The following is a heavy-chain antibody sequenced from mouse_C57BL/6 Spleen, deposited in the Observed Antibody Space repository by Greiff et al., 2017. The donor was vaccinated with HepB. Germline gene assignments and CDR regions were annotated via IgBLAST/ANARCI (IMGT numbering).Heavy chain of an antibody. CDR3: ARGYDGSSGNYLDY. CDR1: GYTFTSYW. J-gene: IGHJ2*01. Sequence: QVQLQQPGAELVKPGASVKMSCKASGYTFTSYWITWVKQRPGQGLEWIGDIYPGSGSTNYNEKFKSKATLTVDTSSSTAYMQLSSLTSADSAVYYCARGYDGSSGNYLDYWGQGTTLTVSS. D-gene: IGHD1-1*01. V-gene: IGHV1-55*01. CDR2: IYPGSGST.